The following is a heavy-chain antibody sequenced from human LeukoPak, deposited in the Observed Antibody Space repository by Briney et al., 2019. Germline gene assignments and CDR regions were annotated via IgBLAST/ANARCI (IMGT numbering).Heavy chain of an antibody. CDR2: ISWNSGNI. J-gene: IGHJ6*03. CDR1: GFTFDDYA. CDR3: AKDAYGGATFFYYMDV. Sequence: GGSLRLSCAGSGFTFDDYAMHWVRQTPGKGLEWVSGISWNSGNIAYADFVGGRFTISRDNAKNSLSLQMNSLSDEDTAVYHCAKDAYGGATFFYYMDVWGKGTTVTVSS. D-gene: IGHD2/OR15-2a*01. V-gene: IGHV3-9*01.